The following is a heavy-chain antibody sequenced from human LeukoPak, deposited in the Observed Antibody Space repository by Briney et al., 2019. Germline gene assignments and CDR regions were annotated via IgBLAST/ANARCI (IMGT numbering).Heavy chain of an antibody. Sequence: SETLSLTCTVSGGSISSSSYYWGWIRQPPGKGLEWIGSISYRGTTFYNPSLKSRVTISVDTTKNQFFLKVSSVTAADTAVYYCARGPHPGGAGYNLIDHWGQGTLVTVSP. D-gene: IGHD5-24*01. V-gene: IGHV4-39*01. CDR1: GGSISSSSYY. CDR2: ISYRGTT. J-gene: IGHJ4*02. CDR3: ARGPHPGGAGYNLIDH.